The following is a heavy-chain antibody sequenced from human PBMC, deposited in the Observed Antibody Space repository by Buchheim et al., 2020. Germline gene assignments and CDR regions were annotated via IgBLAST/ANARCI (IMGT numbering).Heavy chain of an antibody. D-gene: IGHD3-16*01. Sequence: QVHLVESGGGVVQPGRSLRLSCAASGFTFSSYGVHWVRQAPGKGLEWVAVISFDGTEKYYAASVRGRFTISRDNSKNTLYLQMNSLRVQDTAVYYCAKGLTFGGDFAPLYFYNGMDVWGQGTT. CDR1: GFTFSSYG. V-gene: IGHV3-30*18. CDR2: ISFDGTEK. CDR3: AKGLTFGGDFAPLYFYNGMDV. J-gene: IGHJ6*02.